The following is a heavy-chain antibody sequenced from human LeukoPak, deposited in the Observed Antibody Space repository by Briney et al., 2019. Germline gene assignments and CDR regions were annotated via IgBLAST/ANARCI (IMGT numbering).Heavy chain of an antibody. CDR1: GGSISNYY. CDR3: ARRARATAGGDYFDS. V-gene: IGHV4-59*08. J-gene: IGHJ4*02. D-gene: IGHD6-13*01. Sequence: SETLSLTCTVSGGSISNYYWTWIRQPPGKGLEWIGYIYYSGNTNYNPSLKSRVTMSVDTSKNQFSLKLSSVTAADTAVYYCARRARATAGGDYFDSWGQGTLVTVSS. CDR2: IYYSGNT.